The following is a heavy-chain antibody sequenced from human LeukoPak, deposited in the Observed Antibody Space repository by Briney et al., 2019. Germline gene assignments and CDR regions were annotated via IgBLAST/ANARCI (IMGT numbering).Heavy chain of an antibody. Sequence: SETLSLTCTASGGSISSYYWSWIRQPPGKGLEWIGYIYYSGSTNYNPSLKSRVTISVDTSKNQFSLKLSSVTAADTAVYYCARLNSYGPNYYYGMDVWGQGTTVTVSS. V-gene: IGHV4-59*01. CDR1: GGSISSYY. CDR3: ARLNSYGPNYYYGMDV. J-gene: IGHJ6*02. D-gene: IGHD5-18*01. CDR2: IYYSGST.